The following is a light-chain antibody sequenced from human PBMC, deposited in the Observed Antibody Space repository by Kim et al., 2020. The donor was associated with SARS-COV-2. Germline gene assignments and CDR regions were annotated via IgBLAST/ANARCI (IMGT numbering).Light chain of an antibody. CDR2: EDN. V-gene: IGLV6-57*03. J-gene: IGLJ1*01. CDR3: QSYDNNNPFI. CDR1: SGSVGSNY. Sequence: TVTISCTRSSGSVGSNYVQWYQQRPGSAPTTVIYEDNRRPSGVPDRFSGSIDTSSNSASLTISGLTTEDEADYYCQSYDNNNPFIFGAGTKVTVL.